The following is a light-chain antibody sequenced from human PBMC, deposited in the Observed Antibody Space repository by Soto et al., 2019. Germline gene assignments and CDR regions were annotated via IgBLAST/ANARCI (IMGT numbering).Light chain of an antibody. CDR2: DAS. CDR3: QQRNRYPIT. CDR1: QSISIL. Sequence: IQMKKSPSTLSATVGASVTITCRASQSISILLAWYQQKPGKAPKLLIYDASTLESGVPSRFSGSGSGAAGTLTISSLQPDDCATYYCQQRNRYPITFGQGTRLDI. V-gene: IGKV1-5*01. J-gene: IGKJ5*01.